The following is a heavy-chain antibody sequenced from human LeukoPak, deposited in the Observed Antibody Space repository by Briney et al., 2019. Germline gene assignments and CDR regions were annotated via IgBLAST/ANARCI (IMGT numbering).Heavy chain of an antibody. D-gene: IGHD3-9*01. CDR2: IGNTGSTT. J-gene: IGHJ4*02. CDR3: ARTKTYYDILTGPFDY. CDR1: GFTFSSYS. V-gene: IGHV3-48*01. Sequence: GSLRLSCAASGFTFSSYSMNWVRQAPGKGLEWVSYIGNTGSTTYYADSVKGRFTISRDNAKNSLYLQMNTLRAEDTAVYYCARTKTYYDILTGPFDYWGQGTLVTVSS.